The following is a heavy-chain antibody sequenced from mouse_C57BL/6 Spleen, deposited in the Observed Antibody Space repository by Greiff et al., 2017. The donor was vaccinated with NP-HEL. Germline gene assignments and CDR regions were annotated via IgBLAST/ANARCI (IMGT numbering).Heavy chain of an antibody. CDR1: GFTFSDYG. CDR2: ISSGSSTI. Sequence: EVHLVESGGGLVKPGGSLKLSCAASGFTFSDYGMHWVRQAPEKGLEWVAYISSGSSTIYYADTVKGRFTISRDNAKNTLFLQMTSLRSEDTAMYYCARVHYYGSSYVNFYYAMDYWGQGTSVTVSS. D-gene: IGHD1-1*01. J-gene: IGHJ4*01. CDR3: ARVHYYGSSYVNFYYAMDY. V-gene: IGHV5-17*01.